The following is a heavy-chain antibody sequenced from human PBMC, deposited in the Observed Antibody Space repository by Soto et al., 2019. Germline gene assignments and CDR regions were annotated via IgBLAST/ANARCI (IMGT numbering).Heavy chain of an antibody. CDR3: TTVHFDVLTGSFDY. CDR1: GFTFGNAW. V-gene: IGHV3-15*07. Sequence: EVHLVESGGGLVKPGGSLRLSCAASGFTFGNAWMNWFRQAPGKGLEWVGRIKSKIHGGTTDYAAPVRGRFTISRDDSKITLFLQMNSLKTEDAAVYYCTTVHFDVLTGSFDYWGQGTLVTVSS. D-gene: IGHD3-9*01. CDR2: IKSKIHGGTT. J-gene: IGHJ4*02.